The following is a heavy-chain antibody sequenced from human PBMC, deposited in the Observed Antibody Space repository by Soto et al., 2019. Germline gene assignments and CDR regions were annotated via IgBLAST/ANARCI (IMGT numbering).Heavy chain of an antibody. V-gene: IGHV3-30-3*01. CDR3: AREAAYSSSSIGYYYYYGMDV. CDR1: GFTFSSYA. CDR2: ISYDGSNK. D-gene: IGHD6-13*01. Sequence: GGSLRLSCAASGFTFSSYAMHWVRQAPGKGLEWVAVISYDGSNKYYADSVKGRFTISRDNSKNTLYLQMNSLRAEDTAVYYCAREAAYSSSSIGYYYYYGMDVWGQGTTVTVSS. J-gene: IGHJ6*02.